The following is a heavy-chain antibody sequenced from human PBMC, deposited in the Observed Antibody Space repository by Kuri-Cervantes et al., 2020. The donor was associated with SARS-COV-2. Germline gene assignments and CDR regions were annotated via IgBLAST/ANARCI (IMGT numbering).Heavy chain of an antibody. CDR3: ARDGGGWFDP. CDR1: GFTVSTNY. CDR2: SPYRRNVG. Sequence: GESLKISCVVSGFTVSTNYMSWVRQAPGKGLEWVAVSPYRRNVGYYADSVKGRFTISRDNSKNTLYLQMNSLRAEDTAVYYCARDGGGWFDPWGQGTLVTVSS. D-gene: IGHD3-16*01. V-gene: IGHV3-30*03. J-gene: IGHJ5*02.